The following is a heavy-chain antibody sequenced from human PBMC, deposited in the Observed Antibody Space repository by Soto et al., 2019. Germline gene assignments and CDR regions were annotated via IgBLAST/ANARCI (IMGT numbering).Heavy chain of an antibody. J-gene: IGHJ6*02. CDR1: GYSFTSYW. D-gene: IGHD6-6*01. Sequence: GESLKISCKGSGYSFTSYWIGWVRQMAGKGLEWMGIIYPGDSDTRYSPSFQGQVTISADKSISTAYLQWSSLKASDTAMYYCARQKYSSSWYYYGMDVWGQGTTVTVSS. CDR2: IYPGDSDT. CDR3: ARQKYSSSWYYYGMDV. V-gene: IGHV5-51*01.